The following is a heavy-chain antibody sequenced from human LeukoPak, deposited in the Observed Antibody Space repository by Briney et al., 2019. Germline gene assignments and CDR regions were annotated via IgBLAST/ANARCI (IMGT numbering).Heavy chain of an antibody. V-gene: IGHV4-38-2*02. CDR1: GGSFSGYY. J-gene: IGHJ3*02. CDR2: IYHSGST. CDR3: AREGLAARRGAFDI. Sequence: SETLSLTCAVYGGSFSGYYWGWIRQPPGKGLEWIGSIYHSGSTYYNPSLKSRVTISVDTSKNQFSLKLSSVTAADTAIYYCAREGLAARRGAFDIWGQGTVVSVSS. D-gene: IGHD6-6*01.